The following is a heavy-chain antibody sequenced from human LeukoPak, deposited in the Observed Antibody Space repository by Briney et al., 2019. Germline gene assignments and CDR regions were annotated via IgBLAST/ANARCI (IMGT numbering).Heavy chain of an antibody. CDR3: TRVPFRFSSTTRDAFDI. CDR2: IRSKAYGGTT. V-gene: IGHV3-49*03. D-gene: IGHD2-2*01. J-gene: IGHJ3*02. Sequence: PGGSLRLSCTASGFTFGDYAMSWFRQAPGKGLEWVGFIRSKAYGGTTEYAASVKGRFTISRDDSKSIVYLQMNSLKTKDTAVYYCTRVPFRFSSTTRDAFDIWGQGTMVNVSS. CDR1: GFTFGDYA.